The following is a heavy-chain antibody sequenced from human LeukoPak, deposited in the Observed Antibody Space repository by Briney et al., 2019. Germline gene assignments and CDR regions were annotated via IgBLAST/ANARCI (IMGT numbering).Heavy chain of an antibody. CDR1: GFRVSDY. V-gene: IGHV3-66*03. J-gene: IGHJ5*02. CDR3: ARDRAANQDWVEFDP. D-gene: IGHD3/OR15-3a*01. CDR2: IRDSGEA. Sequence: GGSLRLSCAVSGFRVSDYMSWVRQAPGKGLEWVGLIRDSGEAFHADFARGRFAISRDESENTLYLQMNSLRVEDTAVYFCARDRAANQDWVEFDPWGQGTPVIVSS.